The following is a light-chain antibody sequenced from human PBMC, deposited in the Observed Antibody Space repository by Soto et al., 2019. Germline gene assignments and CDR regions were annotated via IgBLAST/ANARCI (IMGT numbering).Light chain of an antibody. Sequence: EIVFTPSPATPPFSPRERSTLSCRASQSASNYLAWYQQKPGQAPRLLIYGASSRATGIPDRFSGTGSETDFTLTISRLEPEDFAVYYCQQYDNSPITFGQGTRLEI. CDR1: QSASNY. J-gene: IGKJ5*01. CDR3: QQYDNSPIT. V-gene: IGKV3-20*01. CDR2: GAS.